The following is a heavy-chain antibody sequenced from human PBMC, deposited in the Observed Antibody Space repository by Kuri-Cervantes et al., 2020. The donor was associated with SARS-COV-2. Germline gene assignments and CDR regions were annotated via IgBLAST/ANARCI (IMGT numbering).Heavy chain of an antibody. V-gene: IGHV5-51*01. CDR3: ARLESTTMYPDYFDY. CDR1: GYSFTSYW. Sequence: GGSLRLSCKGSGYSFTSYWIGWVRQMPGKGLEWMGSIYPGDSDTRYSPSFQGQVTISADKSISTAYLQWSSLKASDTAMYYCARLESTTMYPDYFDYWGLGTRVTGYS. CDR2: IYPGDSDT. D-gene: IGHD3-10*02. J-gene: IGHJ4*02.